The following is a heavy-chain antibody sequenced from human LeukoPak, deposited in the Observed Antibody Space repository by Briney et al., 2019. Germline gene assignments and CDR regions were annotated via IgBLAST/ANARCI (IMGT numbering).Heavy chain of an antibody. CDR2: IYYSGST. CDR3: ARGIRGGGGYYFDY. J-gene: IGHJ4*02. D-gene: IGHD4-23*01. Sequence: SETLSLTCTVSGGSISSYYWSWIRQPPGKGLEWIGYIYYSGSTKYNPSLKSRVTISVDTSKNQFSLKLSSVTAADTAVYYCARGIRGGGGYYFDYWGQGTLVTVSS. V-gene: IGHV4-59*01. CDR1: GGSISSYY.